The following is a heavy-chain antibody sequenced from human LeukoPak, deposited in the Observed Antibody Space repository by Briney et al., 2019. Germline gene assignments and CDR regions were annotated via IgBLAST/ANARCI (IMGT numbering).Heavy chain of an antibody. CDR1: EFTFNNYA. Sequence: GGSPRLSCTASEFTFNNYAMHWVRQAPGKGLEWVAFISHDGITKNYANSVKGRFTISRDNSKNTLYLQMNSLRAEDTALYYCARDRRKVYYYMDVWGKGTTVTVSS. J-gene: IGHJ6*03. CDR2: ISHDGITK. D-gene: IGHD6-6*01. CDR3: ARDRRKVYYYMDV. V-gene: IGHV3-30*04.